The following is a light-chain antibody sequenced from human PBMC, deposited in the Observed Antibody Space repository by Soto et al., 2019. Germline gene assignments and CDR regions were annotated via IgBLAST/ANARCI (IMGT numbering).Light chain of an antibody. Sequence: VLTQSPGTLSLSPGERATLSCRASQRVNSNYFAWYQQKPGQAPRLLVFGASTRATGIPDRFSGSGSGTDFILTISRVEPEDFAVYSCQQYTASSGIFTFGPGTKEDIK. CDR2: GAS. CDR1: QRVNSNY. CDR3: QQYTASSGIFT. V-gene: IGKV3-20*01. J-gene: IGKJ3*01.